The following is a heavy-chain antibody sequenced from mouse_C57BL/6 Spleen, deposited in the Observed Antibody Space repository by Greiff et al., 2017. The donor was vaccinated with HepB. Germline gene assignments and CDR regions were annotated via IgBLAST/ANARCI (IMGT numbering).Heavy chain of an antibody. J-gene: IGHJ1*03. CDR2: IDPSDSYT. Sequence: QVQLQQPGVELVKPGASVKLSCKASGYTFTSYWMQWVKQRPGQGLEWIGEIDPSDSYTNYNQKFKGKATLTVDTSSSTAYMQLSSLTSEDSAVYYCARRTTVVARYFDVWGTGTTVTVSS. D-gene: IGHD1-1*01. CDR1: GYTFTSYW. V-gene: IGHV1-50*01. CDR3: ARRTTVVARYFDV.